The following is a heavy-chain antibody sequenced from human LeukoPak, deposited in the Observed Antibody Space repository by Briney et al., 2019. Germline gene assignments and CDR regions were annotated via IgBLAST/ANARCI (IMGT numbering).Heavy chain of an antibody. CDR3: ARFSRETTVTLGAFDI. J-gene: IGHJ3*02. CDR2: IIPIFGTA. V-gene: IGHV1-69*06. D-gene: IGHD4-17*01. CDR1: GGTFSSYA. Sequence: ASVKVSCKASGGTFSSYAISWVRQAPGQGLEWMGGIIPIFGTANYAQKFQGRVTITADKSTSTAYMEPSSLRSEDTAVYYCARFSRETTVTLGAFDIWGQGTMVTVSS.